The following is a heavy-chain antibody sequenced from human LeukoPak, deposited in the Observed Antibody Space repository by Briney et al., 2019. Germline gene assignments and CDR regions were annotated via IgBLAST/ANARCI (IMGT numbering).Heavy chain of an antibody. V-gene: IGHV1-3*01. CDR2: INAGNGST. Sequence: ASVKVSCKASGYTFTSYAMHWVRQAPGQRLEWMGWINAGNGSTKYSQKFQGRVTITRDTSASTAYMELSSLRSEDTAVYYCASASQSSGWYRCDYWGQGTLVTVSS. J-gene: IGHJ4*02. CDR3: ASASQSSGWYRCDY. D-gene: IGHD6-19*01. CDR1: GYTFTSYA.